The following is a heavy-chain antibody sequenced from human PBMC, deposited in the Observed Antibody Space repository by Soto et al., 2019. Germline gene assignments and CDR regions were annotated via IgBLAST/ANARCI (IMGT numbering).Heavy chain of an antibody. CDR2: ISGSGSPT. CDR1: GFTFSSYA. J-gene: IGHJ6*02. Sequence: EVPLLESGGGLGQPGGSLRLSCAASGFTFSSYAMTWVHQAPGRGLEWVSAISGSGSPTYYADSVKGRFTISRDNSKNTLYLQMNSLRADDTAVYYCARDMSGGTYNYYYGMDVWGQGTTVTVSS. D-gene: IGHD1-26*01. V-gene: IGHV3-23*01. CDR3: ARDMSGGTYNYYYGMDV.